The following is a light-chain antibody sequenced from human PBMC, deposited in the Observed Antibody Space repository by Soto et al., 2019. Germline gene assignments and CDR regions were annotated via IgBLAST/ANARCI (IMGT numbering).Light chain of an antibody. CDR2: SAS. J-gene: IGKJ1*01. V-gene: IGKV3-15*01. CDR1: QSIHTS. CDR3: QQYKDWPTT. Sequence: EIVLTQSPATLSLSPGERATLSCRASQSIHTSLAWYQQKSGQPPRLLIYSASTRAIGVPARFSGSGSGTDFTLTITSLQSEDFGVYYCQQYKDWPTTFGQGTKVDIK.